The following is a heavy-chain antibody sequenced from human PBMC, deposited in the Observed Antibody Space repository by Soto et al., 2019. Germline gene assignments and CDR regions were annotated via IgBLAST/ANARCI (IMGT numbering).Heavy chain of an antibody. J-gene: IGHJ6*02. Sequence: QVRLVHSGAEVKKPGASVKVSCKASGYTFTSYDINWVRQATGQGLEWMGWMNPNSGNTGYAQKFQGRVTMTRNTSISTAYMELSSLRSEDTAVYYCARDSSSWYHYYGMDVWGQGTTVTVSS. D-gene: IGHD6-13*01. CDR2: MNPNSGNT. V-gene: IGHV1-8*01. CDR3: ARDSSSWYHYYGMDV. CDR1: GYTFTSYD.